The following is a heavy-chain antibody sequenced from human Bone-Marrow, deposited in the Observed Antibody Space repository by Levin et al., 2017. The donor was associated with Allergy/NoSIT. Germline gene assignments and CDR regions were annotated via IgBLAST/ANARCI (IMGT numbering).Heavy chain of an antibody. CDR2: TYYRSKWYN. CDR3: ARLRGNGIIDF. J-gene: IGHJ4*02. D-gene: IGHD3-16*01. V-gene: IGHV6-1*01. CDR1: GDSVSSNSAS. Sequence: PSETLSLTCAISGDSVSSNSASWNWFRQSPSRGLEWLGKTYYRSKWYNEYTLSMKSRIIINSDTSKNHFSLQLNSVTPEDTAVYYCARLRGNGIIDFWGQGTLVTVSS.